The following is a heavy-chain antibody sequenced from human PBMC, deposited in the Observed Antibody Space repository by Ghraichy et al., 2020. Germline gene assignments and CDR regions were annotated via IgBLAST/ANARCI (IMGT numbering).Heavy chain of an antibody. D-gene: IGHD1-1*01. J-gene: IGHJ6*02. CDR2: IYYCWTT. CDR3: ARGWILSTYYYGMDV. CDR1: GGAIANYF. Sequence: SETLSLTCTVSGGAIANYFWSWIRQGPGQGLEWIGYIYYCWTTESNPSLKSRVTISIDTSNTQFSLDVSSLTAAATAVYYCARGWILSTYYYGMDVWGQGTTVTVSS. V-gene: IGHV4-59*12.